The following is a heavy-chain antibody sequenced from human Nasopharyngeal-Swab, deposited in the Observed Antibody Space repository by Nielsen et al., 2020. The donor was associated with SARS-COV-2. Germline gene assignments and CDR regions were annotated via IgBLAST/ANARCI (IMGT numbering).Heavy chain of an antibody. CDR1: GFTFSSYA. D-gene: IGHD6-19*01. CDR2: ISGSGGST. CDR3: ANSDYYYYYMDV. Sequence: GESLKISCAASGFTFSSYAMSWVRQAPGKGLEWVSAISGSGGSTYYADSVKGRFNISRDNSKNTLYLQMNSLRAEDTAVYYCANSDYYYYYMDVWGKGTTVTVSS. J-gene: IGHJ6*03. V-gene: IGHV3-23*01.